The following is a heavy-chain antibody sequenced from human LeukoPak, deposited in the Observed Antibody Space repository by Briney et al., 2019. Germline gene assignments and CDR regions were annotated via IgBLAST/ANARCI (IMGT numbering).Heavy chain of an antibody. V-gene: IGHV3-21*01. CDR1: GFTFSDYW. CDR2: ISSSSSYI. J-gene: IGHJ4*02. Sequence: GGSLRLSCTASGFTFSDYWMTWVRPAPGKELEWVSSISSSSSYIYYADSVKGRFTISRDNAKNSLYLQMNSLRAEDTAVYYCASGSIFDYWGQGTLVTVSS. CDR3: ASGSIFDY. D-gene: IGHD3-10*01.